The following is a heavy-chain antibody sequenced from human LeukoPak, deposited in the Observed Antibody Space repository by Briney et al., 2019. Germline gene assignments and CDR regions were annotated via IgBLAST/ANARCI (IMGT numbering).Heavy chain of an antibody. J-gene: IGHJ4*02. CDR3: ARLVLHVGGYDY. D-gene: IGHD2-15*01. Sequence: SETLSLTCAVYGGSFSGYYWSWIRQPPGKGLEWIGSIYYTGSTYYNPSLKSRVTISVDTSKNQFSLKLSSVTAADTAVYYCARLVLHVGGYDYWGQGTLVTVSS. V-gene: IGHV4-34*01. CDR1: GGSFSGYY. CDR2: IYYTGST.